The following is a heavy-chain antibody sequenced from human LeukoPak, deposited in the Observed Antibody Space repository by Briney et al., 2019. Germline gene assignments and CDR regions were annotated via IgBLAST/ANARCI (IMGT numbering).Heavy chain of an antibody. D-gene: IGHD3-16*02. CDR3: ARGPLSPTSSNWYAR. CDR2: IYHSGST. CDR1: GGSISGSNW. J-gene: IGHJ5*02. V-gene: IGHV4-4*02. Sequence: PSETLSLTCAVSGGSISGSNWWSWVRQPPGKGLEWIGEIYHSGSTNYNPSLKSRVTISLDKSKNQFSLNLTSVTAADTAVYYCARGPLSPTSSNWYARWGQGTLVTVSS.